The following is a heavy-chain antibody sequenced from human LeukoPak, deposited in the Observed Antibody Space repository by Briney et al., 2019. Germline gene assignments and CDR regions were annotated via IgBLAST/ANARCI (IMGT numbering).Heavy chain of an antibody. CDR1: GFTLSTYA. Sequence: PGGSLRLSCSASGFTLSTYAMHWVRQAPGKGLEWVANIKQDGSEKYYVDSARGRFTISRDNAKNSLYLQMNSLRAEDTAVYYCARDEHQYYSESSGRFDFWGQGVLVTVSS. J-gene: IGHJ4*02. D-gene: IGHD3-22*01. V-gene: IGHV3-7*04. CDR3: ARDEHQYYSESSGRFDF. CDR2: IKQDGSEK.